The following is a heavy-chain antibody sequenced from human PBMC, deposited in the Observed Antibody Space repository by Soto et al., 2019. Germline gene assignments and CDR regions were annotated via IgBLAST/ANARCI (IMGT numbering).Heavy chain of an antibody. V-gene: IGHV1-69*12. CDR3: ARVYGGGSYYYYGMDV. J-gene: IGHJ6*02. CDR2: IIPIFGST. CDR1: GGTFSSYA. D-gene: IGHD3-16*01. Sequence: QVQLVQSGAEVKKPGSSVKVSCKASGGTFSSYALSWVRQAPGQGLEWMGGIIPIFGSTNYAQKFQGRVTMTADGSTSTAYMGLTSLRSEDSAVYYCARVYGGGSYYYYGMDVWGQGTTVTVSS.